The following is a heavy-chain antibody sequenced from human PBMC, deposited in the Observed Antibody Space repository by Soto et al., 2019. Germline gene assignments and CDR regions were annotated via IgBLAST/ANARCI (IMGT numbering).Heavy chain of an antibody. CDR2: ISGGGGSR. D-gene: IGHD2-15*01. J-gene: IGHJ3*02. Sequence: GGSLRLSCAASGFTFSSYAMSWVRQAPGKGLEWVSAISGGGGSRYYADSVKRRFTTSRDNSKNTLYLQMNSLRAEDTAVYYCAKISEVVVAATTDAFDIWGQGTMVTVSS. V-gene: IGHV3-23*01. CDR3: AKISEVVVAATTDAFDI. CDR1: GFTFSSYA.